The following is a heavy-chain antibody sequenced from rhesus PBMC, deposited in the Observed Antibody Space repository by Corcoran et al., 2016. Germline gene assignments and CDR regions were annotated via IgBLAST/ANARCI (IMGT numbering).Heavy chain of an antibody. D-gene: IGHD4-35*01. CDR3: ARIGYGNYRDY. Sequence: EVQLVESGGGLVQPGGSLRLSCADSGFTFSNVWMNWVRQAPGKGLEWVAQIKRKAGGGTADYAESVEGRFTMSRDDSKNTLYLQMNRLKTEDTAVYYCARIGYGNYRDYWGQGVLVTVSS. V-gene: IGHV3-30*01. CDR1: GFTFSNVW. CDR2: IKRKAGGGTA. J-gene: IGHJ4*01.